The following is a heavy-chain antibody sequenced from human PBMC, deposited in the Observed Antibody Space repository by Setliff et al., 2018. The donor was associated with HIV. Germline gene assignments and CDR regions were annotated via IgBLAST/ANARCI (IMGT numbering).Heavy chain of an antibody. V-gene: IGHV4-4*07. Sequence: SETLSLTCTVSGGSISSYYWSWIRQPAGMGLEWIGHIYISGSTNYNPSFNSRVTMSVDTSKNKFSLRLTSVTAADTAMYHCARDLSSGWSKDWFDTWGQGILVTVSS. CDR2: IYISGST. D-gene: IGHD6-19*01. CDR3: ARDLSSGWSKDWFDT. CDR1: GGSISSYY. J-gene: IGHJ5*02.